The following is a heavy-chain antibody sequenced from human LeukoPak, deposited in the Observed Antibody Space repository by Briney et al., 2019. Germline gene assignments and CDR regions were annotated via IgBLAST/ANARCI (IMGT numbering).Heavy chain of an antibody. D-gene: IGHD6-19*01. CDR2: IYYTGTT. CDR1: GGSISSSLYH. V-gene: IGHV4-39*02. J-gene: IGHJ5*02. Sequence: PSETLSFTCTVSGGSISSSLYHWGWIRQSPGKNLEWLGSIYYTGTTHYNPSLKSRVTISVDTSKNQFSLNLSSVTAADTAVYYCARDRARIAVAASGWFDPWGQGTLVTVSS. CDR3: ARDRARIAVAASGWFDP.